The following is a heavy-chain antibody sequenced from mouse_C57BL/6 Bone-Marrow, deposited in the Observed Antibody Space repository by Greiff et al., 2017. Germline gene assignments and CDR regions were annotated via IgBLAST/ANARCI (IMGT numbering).Heavy chain of an antibody. V-gene: IGHV1-81*01. CDR3: ARDYYGNYERFAY. D-gene: IGHD2-1*01. CDR1: GYTFTSYG. Sequence: QVQLQQSGAELARPGASVKLSCKASGYTFTSYGISWVKQRTGQGLECIGEIYPRSGNTYYNEKFKGKATLTADKSSSTAYMELRSLTSEDSAVYFCARDYYGNYERFAYWGQGTLVTVSA. CDR2: IYPRSGNT. J-gene: IGHJ3*01.